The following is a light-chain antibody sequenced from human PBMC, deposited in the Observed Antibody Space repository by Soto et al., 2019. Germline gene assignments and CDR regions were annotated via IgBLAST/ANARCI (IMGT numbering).Light chain of an antibody. CDR3: SSYTSSSIV. Sequence: QSALTQPASVSGSPGQSITISCTGTSSDVGGYNYFSWYQQHPGKAPKLMIYEVSNRPSGVSNRFSGSKSGNTASLTISGLQAEDEADYYCSSYTSSSIVFGTGTKVTVL. CDR2: EVS. CDR1: SSDVGGYNY. V-gene: IGLV2-14*01. J-gene: IGLJ1*01.